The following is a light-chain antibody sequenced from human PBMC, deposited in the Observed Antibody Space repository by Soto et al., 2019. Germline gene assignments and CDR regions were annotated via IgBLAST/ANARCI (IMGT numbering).Light chain of an antibody. V-gene: IGKV1-13*02. CDR3: QQLGFT. CDR2: DAS. Sequence: AIQLTQSPSSLSASVGDRVTITCRASQGISSALAWYQQKPGKAPKLLIYDASSLESGVPSRFSGSGSGTDFTLTISSLQPEDFETYYCQQLGFTFGPGTKVDIK. CDR1: QGISSA. J-gene: IGKJ3*01.